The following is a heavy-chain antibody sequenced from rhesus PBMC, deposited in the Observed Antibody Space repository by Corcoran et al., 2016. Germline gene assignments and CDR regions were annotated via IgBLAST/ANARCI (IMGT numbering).Heavy chain of an antibody. J-gene: IGHJ4*01. V-gene: IGHV4-80*01. Sequence: QVQLRESGPGLVKPSETLSLTCAVFGVPISSYWWAWIRQPPGKGLEWIGDIDGNGYGAHYNPSLKSRVIISNDASKNQFSLRMTSLTVADTAIYYCATGGFSTYRDNWGQGVLVTVSS. CDR1: GVPISSYW. CDR3: ATGGFSTYRDN. D-gene: IGHD2-15*01. CDR2: IDGNGYGA.